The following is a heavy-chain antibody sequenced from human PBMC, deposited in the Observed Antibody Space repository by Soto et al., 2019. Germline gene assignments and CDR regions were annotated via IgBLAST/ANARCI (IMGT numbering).Heavy chain of an antibody. J-gene: IGHJ6*02. CDR1: GFSLNTYA. D-gene: IGHD1-26*01. CDR3: AREENMGWDFFGLDV. V-gene: IGHV3-30-3*01. Sequence: ESGGGVVQPGRSLRLSCAASGFSLNTYAIHWVRQAPGKGLEWVAVISYDGYNKYYADSVKGRFTISRDNSKNTLSLQMNSLRANDTAVYYCAREENMGWDFFGLDVWGQGTTVTVSS. CDR2: ISYDGYNK.